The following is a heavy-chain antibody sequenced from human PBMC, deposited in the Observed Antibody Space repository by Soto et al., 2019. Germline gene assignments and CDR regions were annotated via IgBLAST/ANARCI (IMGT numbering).Heavy chain of an antibody. J-gene: IGHJ4*02. CDR1: GYTFTSYG. D-gene: IGHD3-22*01. V-gene: IGHV1-18*01. CDR3: ARVVLWAYDKGFDY. Sequence: GASVKVSCKASGYTFTSYGISWVRQAPGQGLEWMGWISAYNGNTNYAQKLQGRVTMTTDTSTSTAYMELRSLRSDDTAVYYCARVVLWAYDKGFDYWGQGTLVTVSS. CDR2: ISAYNGNT.